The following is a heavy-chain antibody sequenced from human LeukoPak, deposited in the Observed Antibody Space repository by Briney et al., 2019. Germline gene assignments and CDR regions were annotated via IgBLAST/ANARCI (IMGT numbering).Heavy chain of an antibody. CDR1: GFTFSSYS. CDR2: ISGSGGST. CDR3: AKAGSYYYYYMDV. J-gene: IGHJ6*03. Sequence: GGSLRLSCAGSGFTFSSYSMNWVRQAPGKGLEWVSAISGSGGSTYYADSVKGRFTISRDNSKNTLYLQMNSLRAEDTAVYYCAKAGSYYYYYMDVWGKGTTVTVSS. V-gene: IGHV3-23*01. D-gene: IGHD3-10*01.